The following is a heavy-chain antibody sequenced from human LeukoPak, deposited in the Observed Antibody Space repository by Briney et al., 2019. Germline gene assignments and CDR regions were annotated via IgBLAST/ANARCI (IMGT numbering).Heavy chain of an antibody. D-gene: IGHD6-13*01. CDR3: VPPAAGLHRHRSIEYFQR. V-gene: IGHV3-48*03. Sequence: PGGSLRLSCAAAGLTFSSYDMYWVRQTPGKGPEWGSYISDSGTSIKYADSVKGGFPIYRDNAQNFVYLQMDSLRAEDTAVYYCVPPAAGLHRHRSIEYFQRWVRGTHVSVPS. CDR1: GLTFSSYD. CDR2: ISDSGTSI. J-gene: IGHJ2*01.